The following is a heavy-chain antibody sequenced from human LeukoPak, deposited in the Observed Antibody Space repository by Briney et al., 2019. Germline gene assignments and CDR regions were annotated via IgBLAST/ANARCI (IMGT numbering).Heavy chain of an antibody. V-gene: IGHV4-30-4*01. J-gene: IGHJ4*02. CDR2: IYYSGST. CDR3: ARAAYGSGSYFPDFDY. CDR1: GGSISSGDYY. D-gene: IGHD3-10*01. Sequence: PSETLSLTCTVSGGSISSGDYYWSWIRQPPGKGLEWIGYIYYSGSTYYNPSLQSRVTISVDTSKNQFSLKLSSVTAADTAVYYCARAAYGSGSYFPDFDYWGQGTLVTVSS.